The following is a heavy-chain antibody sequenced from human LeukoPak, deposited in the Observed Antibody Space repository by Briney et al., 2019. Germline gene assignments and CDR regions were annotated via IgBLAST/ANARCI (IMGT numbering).Heavy chain of an antibody. CDR2: IKSKTDGGTT. CDR3: TTKYSSSWLYYFDY. D-gene: IGHD6-13*01. CDR1: GFTFSNAW. Sequence: PGGSLRLSCAASGFTFSNAWMSWVRQAPGKGLEWVGRIKSKTDGGTTDYAAPAKGRFTISRDDSKNTLYLQMNSLKTEDTAVYYCTTKYSSSWLYYFDYWGQGTLVTVSS. J-gene: IGHJ4*02. V-gene: IGHV3-15*01.